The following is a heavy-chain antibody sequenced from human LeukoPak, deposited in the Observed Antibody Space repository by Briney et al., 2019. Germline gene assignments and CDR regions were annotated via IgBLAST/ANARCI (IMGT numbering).Heavy chain of an antibody. Sequence: SQTLSLTCAISGDSVSSNSVTWNWIRQSPSRGLEWLGRTYYRSTWYNDYAVSVRGRITINPDTSKNQFSLQLNSVTPEDTAVYYCARDRITGTTYFDYWGQGTLVTVSS. CDR1: GDSVSSNSVT. D-gene: IGHD1-20*01. CDR2: TYYRSTWYN. CDR3: ARDRITGTTYFDY. J-gene: IGHJ4*02. V-gene: IGHV6-1*01.